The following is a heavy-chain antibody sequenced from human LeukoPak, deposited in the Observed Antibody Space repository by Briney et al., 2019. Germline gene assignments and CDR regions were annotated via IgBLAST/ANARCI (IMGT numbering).Heavy chain of an antibody. CDR2: IFYRGST. J-gene: IGHJ4*02. D-gene: IGHD6-13*01. CDR3: ASGPYPAAGTDHQFDY. CDR1: GASISSYY. Sequence: PSETLSLTCTVSGASISSYYWSWIRQSPGKGLEWIGYIFYRGSTLYNPSLQSRVTISVDTSKNQFSLRLTSVTAADTAVYYCASGPYPAAGTDHQFDYWGQGTLVTVSS. V-gene: IGHV4-59*01.